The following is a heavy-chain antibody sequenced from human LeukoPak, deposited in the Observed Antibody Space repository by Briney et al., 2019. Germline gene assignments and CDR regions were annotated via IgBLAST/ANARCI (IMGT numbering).Heavy chain of an antibody. CDR1: GYTFTSYA. J-gene: IGHJ5*02. V-gene: IGHV1-3*01. D-gene: IGHD2-15*01. Sequence: ASAKVSCKASGYTFTSYAIHWVRQAPGQSLEWMGWIIAGNGNTKYSQRFQGRVTITRGTSASTAYMELSSLRSDDTAVYYCARDCSGGPPGWFDPWGQGTLVTVST. CDR2: IIAGNGNT. CDR3: ARDCSGGPPGWFDP.